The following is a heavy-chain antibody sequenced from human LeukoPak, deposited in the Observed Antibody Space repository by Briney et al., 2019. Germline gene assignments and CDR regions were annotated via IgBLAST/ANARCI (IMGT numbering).Heavy chain of an antibody. V-gene: IGHV3-23*01. Sequence: GGSLRLSCAASGFTFSSYAMSWVRQAPGKGLEWVSTISGSSHSRTDYADSVKGRFTISRDNSQNTLFLQVDTLRVEDTATYYCAKDRSLGRLVHEAFDVWGQGTMVVVSS. CDR1: GFTFSSYA. J-gene: IGHJ3*01. D-gene: IGHD3-16*01. CDR3: AKDRSLGRLVHEAFDV. CDR2: ISGSSHSRT.